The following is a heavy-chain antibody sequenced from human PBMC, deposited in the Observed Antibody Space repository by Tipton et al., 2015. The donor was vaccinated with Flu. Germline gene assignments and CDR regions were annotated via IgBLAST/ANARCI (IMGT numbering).Heavy chain of an antibody. V-gene: IGHV4-59*01. J-gene: IGHJ4*02. CDR3: ARDLGGSQFDH. Sequence: TLSLTCTVSGGSISSYYWSWIRQPPGKGLEWIGYIYYSGSTNYNPSLKSRVTISVDTSKNQFSLKLSSVTAADTAVYYCARDLGGSQFDHWGQGTLVTVSS. CDR1: GGSISSYY. CDR2: IYYSGST. D-gene: IGHD1-26*01.